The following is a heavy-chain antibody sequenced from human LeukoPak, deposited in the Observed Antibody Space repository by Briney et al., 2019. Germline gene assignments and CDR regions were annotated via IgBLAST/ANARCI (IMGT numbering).Heavy chain of an antibody. V-gene: IGHV3-23*01. J-gene: IGHJ5*02. CDR2: ISGSGGST. Sequence: GGSLRLSSAASGFTFSSYAMSWVRQAPGKGLEWVSAISGSGGSTYYADSVKGRFTISRDNSKNTLYLQMNSLRAEDTAVYYCAKAGGGYCSSTSCYLDWFDPWGQGTLVTVSS. CDR1: GFTFSSYA. D-gene: IGHD2-2*03. CDR3: AKAGGGYCSSTSCYLDWFDP.